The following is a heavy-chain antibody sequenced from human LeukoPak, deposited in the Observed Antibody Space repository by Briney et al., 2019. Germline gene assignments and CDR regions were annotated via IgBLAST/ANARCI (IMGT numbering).Heavy chain of an antibody. V-gene: IGHV1-2*02. CDR1: GYTFTGYY. CDR3: ARGGGAPNYFDY. D-gene: IGHD3-16*01. J-gene: IGHJ4*02. CDR2: INPNSGGT. Sequence: ASVKVSCKASGYTFTGYYMHWVRQAPGQGLEWMGWINPNSGGTNYAQEFQGRVTMTGDTSITTDYMELSSLRSDDTAVYYGARGGGAPNYFDYWGQGTLVTVSS.